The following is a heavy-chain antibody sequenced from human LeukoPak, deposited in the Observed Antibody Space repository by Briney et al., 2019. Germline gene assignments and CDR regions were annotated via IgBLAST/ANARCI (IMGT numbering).Heavy chain of an antibody. CDR3: AKRGNTISFFDP. Sequence: QSGGSLRLSCGASGFTFSNYAMSWVRQAPGKGLEWVSGLTGGGDFTYYADSVKGRFTISRDNSKNTLYLEMNSLRADDTAVYYCAKRGNTISFFDPWGQGTLVTVSS. CDR2: LTGGGDFT. D-gene: IGHD5-24*01. J-gene: IGHJ5*02. CDR1: GFTFSNYA. V-gene: IGHV3-23*01.